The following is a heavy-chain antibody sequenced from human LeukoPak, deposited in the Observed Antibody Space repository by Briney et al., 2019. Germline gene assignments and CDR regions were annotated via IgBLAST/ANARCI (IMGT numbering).Heavy chain of an antibody. V-gene: IGHV4-30-4*01. D-gene: IGHD2-15*01. CDR1: GASIRSGNYY. CDR2: IYDSGST. CDR3: ARDCSGGSCYGAFDI. J-gene: IGHJ3*02. Sequence: SQTLSLTCTVSGASIRSGNYYWSWIRQPPGKGLEWIGYIYDSGSTYYNPSLKSRITISVDTSENRFSLKLSSVTATDTAVYYCARDCSGGSCYGAFDIWGQGTMVTVSS.